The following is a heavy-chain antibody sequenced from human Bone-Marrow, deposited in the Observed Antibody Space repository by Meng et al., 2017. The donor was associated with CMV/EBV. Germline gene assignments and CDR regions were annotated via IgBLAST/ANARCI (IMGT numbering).Heavy chain of an antibody. CDR2: ISSSSSYI. D-gene: IGHD3-10*01. CDR1: GFTFSSYS. CDR3: ARDVGGSGSY. Sequence: GGSLRLSCAASGFTFSSYSMNWVRQAPGKGLEWVSSISSSSSYIYYADSVKGRFTISRDNTKNSLYLQMNSLGAEDTAVDYCARDVGGSGSYWGQGRLVNVAS. V-gene: IGHV3-21*04. J-gene: IGHJ4*02.